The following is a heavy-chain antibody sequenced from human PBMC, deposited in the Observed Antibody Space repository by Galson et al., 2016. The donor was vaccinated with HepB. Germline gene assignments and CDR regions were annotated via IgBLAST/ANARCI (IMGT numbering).Heavy chain of an antibody. V-gene: IGHV3-30*18. CDR1: GXXFSXXX. CDR2: XSLDGRXX. CDR3: AKRPDYXEH. Sequence: SLXXSCAASGXXFSXXXMQXXXQAXXKELXXVAVXSLDGRXXLYADSVKGRFTISRENSKNTLFLQMDSLRPDDTAVYSCAKRPDYXEHWGQGXXVTAPS. J-gene: IGHJ4*02.